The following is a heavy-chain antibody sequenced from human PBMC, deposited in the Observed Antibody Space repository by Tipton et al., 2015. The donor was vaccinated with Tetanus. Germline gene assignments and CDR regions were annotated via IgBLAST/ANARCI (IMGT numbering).Heavy chain of an antibody. V-gene: IGHV3-7*01. J-gene: IGHJ6*02. CDR2: IKYDGSEE. Sequence: SLRLSCAASGFNFGTFWMTWVRQTPGKGLEGVAKIKYDGSEEYYVDSVKGRFTISRDNDKNSLYLQMNSLRAEDTAVYYCARDRIVVVPAARCMDVWGQGTTVTVSS. CDR1: GFNFGTFW. D-gene: IGHD2-2*01. CDR3: ARDRIVVVPAARCMDV.